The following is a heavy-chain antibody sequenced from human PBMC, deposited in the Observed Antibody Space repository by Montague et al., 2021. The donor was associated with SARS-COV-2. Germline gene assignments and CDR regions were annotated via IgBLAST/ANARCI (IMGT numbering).Heavy chain of an antibody. CDR2: ISYHGNT. CDR3: ARRLDYWDSSGQRRHFDY. D-gene: IGHD3-22*01. J-gene: IGHJ4*02. V-gene: IGHV4-39*01. CDR1: GDSISSSSYD. Sequence: SETLSLTCTVSGDSISSSSYDWGWIRRPPGTGLEWIGHISYHGNTNYNPSLKSRVTISIDTSRNQFSLKVSSVTATDTAIYYCARRLDYWDSSGQRRHFDYWGQGTLVTVSS.